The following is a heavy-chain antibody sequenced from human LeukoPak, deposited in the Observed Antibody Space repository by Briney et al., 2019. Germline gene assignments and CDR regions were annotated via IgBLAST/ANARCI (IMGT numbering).Heavy chain of an antibody. Sequence: GGSLRLSCAASGFTFSSYGMHWVRQAPGKGLEWVAVISYDGSNKYYADSVKGRFTISRDNSKNTLYLQMNSLRAEDTAVYYCASSQWASVAHNYWGQGALVTVSS. J-gene: IGHJ4*02. CDR3: ASSQWASVAHNY. V-gene: IGHV3-30*03. CDR2: ISYDGSNK. D-gene: IGHD6-19*01. CDR1: GFTFSSYG.